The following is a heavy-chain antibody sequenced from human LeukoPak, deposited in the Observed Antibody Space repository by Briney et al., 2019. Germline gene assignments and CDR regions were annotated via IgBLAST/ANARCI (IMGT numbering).Heavy chain of an antibody. CDR1: GGSFSGYY. J-gene: IGHJ3*02. D-gene: IGHD2-2*01. CDR2: INHSGST. CDR3: ARVVQGFDDFEI. V-gene: IGHV4-34*01. Sequence: SETLSLTYAVYGGSFSGYYWSWIRQPPGKGLEWIGEINHSGSTNYNPSLKNRVTISVDTSKNQFSLKLSSVTAADTAVYYCARVVQGFDDFEIWGQGTMVTVSS.